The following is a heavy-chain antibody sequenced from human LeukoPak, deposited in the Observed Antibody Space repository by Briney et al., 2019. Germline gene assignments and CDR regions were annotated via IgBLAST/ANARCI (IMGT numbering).Heavy chain of an antibody. CDR3: ARLAVATTSWFDP. CDR2: IYYIGKT. V-gene: IGHV4-59*01. Sequence: PSETLSLTCKVSGGSINSYYWSWTRQPPGKGLEWVGCIYYIGKTNYNPSLKSRVTISLDTSKNQVSLILTSVTAADTAVYYCARLAVATTSWFDPWGQGTLVTVSS. CDR1: GGSINSYY. D-gene: IGHD2-15*01. J-gene: IGHJ5*02.